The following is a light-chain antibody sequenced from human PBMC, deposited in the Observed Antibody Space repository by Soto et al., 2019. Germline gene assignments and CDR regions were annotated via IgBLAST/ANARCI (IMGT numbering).Light chain of an antibody. Sequence: EIVLTQSPGTLCLSPGERATLSCRASQSVSSSYLAWYQQKPGQAPRLLIYGTSNRATGIPDRFSGSGSGTDFTLTISRLEPEDFAVYYCQQYDRSSWTFGQGTKGDIK. V-gene: IGKV3-20*01. CDR3: QQYDRSSWT. CDR1: QSVSSSY. J-gene: IGKJ1*01. CDR2: GTS.